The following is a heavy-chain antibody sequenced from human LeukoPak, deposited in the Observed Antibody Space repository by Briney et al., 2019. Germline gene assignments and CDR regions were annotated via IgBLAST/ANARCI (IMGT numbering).Heavy chain of an antibody. CDR3: ARDIAVAGTFDY. Sequence: ASVKVSCKASGYTFTSYGISWGPQAPGQGLEWMGWISTYNGNTNYAQKLQGRVTMPTDTSASTAYMELRSLRSDDTAVYYCARDIAVAGTFDYWGQGTLVTVSS. V-gene: IGHV1-18*01. J-gene: IGHJ4*02. CDR1: GYTFTSYG. D-gene: IGHD6-19*01. CDR2: ISTYNGNT.